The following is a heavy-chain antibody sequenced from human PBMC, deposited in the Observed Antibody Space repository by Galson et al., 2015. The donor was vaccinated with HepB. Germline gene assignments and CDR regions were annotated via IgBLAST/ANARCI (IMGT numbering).Heavy chain of an antibody. V-gene: IGHV7-4-1*02. Sequence: SCKASGYTFTSYAMNWVRQAPGQGLEWMGWINTNTGNPTYAQGFTGRFVFSLDTSVSTAYLQISSLKAEDTAVYYCARDKIAAAGRLAFDPWGQGTLVTVSS. CDR3: ARDKIAAAGRLAFDP. D-gene: IGHD6-13*01. CDR2: INTNTGNP. CDR1: GYTFTSYA. J-gene: IGHJ5*02.